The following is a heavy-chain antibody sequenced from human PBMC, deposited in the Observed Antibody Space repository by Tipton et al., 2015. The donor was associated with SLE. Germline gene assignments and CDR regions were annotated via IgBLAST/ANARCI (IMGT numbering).Heavy chain of an antibody. D-gene: IGHD4-17*01. J-gene: IGHJ3*02. V-gene: IGHV4-59*01. CDR2: IYYSGNT. CDR1: GGSISSYS. CDR3: ARRLRRGGAFDI. Sequence: TLSLTCIVSGGSISSYSWSWIRLPPGKGLEWIAYIYYSGNTNYNPSLKSRVTISVDTSKNQFSLKLSSVTAADTAVYYCARRLRRGGAFDIWGQGTMVTVSS.